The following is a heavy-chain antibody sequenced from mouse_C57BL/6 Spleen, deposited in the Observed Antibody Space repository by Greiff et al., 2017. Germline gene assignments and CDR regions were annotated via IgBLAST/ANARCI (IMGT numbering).Heavy chain of an antibody. Sequence: QVQLQQPGAELVRPGTSVKLSCKASGYTFTSYWMHWVKQRPGQGLEWIGVIDPSDSYTNYNQKFKGKATLTVDTSSSTAYMQLSSLTSEDSAVYYCARAKYYGSDYFDYWGQGTTLTVSS. CDR1: GYTFTSYW. J-gene: IGHJ2*01. D-gene: IGHD1-1*01. V-gene: IGHV1-59*01. CDR2: IDPSDSYT. CDR3: ARAKYYGSDYFDY.